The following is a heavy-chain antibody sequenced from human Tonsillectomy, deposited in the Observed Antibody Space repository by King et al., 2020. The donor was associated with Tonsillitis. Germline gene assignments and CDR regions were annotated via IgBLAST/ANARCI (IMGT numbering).Heavy chain of an antibody. Sequence: QLVQSGAEVKKPGESLKISCKGSGYSFPNYWIGWVRQMPGKGLEWMGIIDPGDSEIRYSPSFQGQVTISADRSTSTAYLQWGSLKASDTAMYYCVRQYSSSWGWFDPWGQGTLVTVSS. V-gene: IGHV5-51*01. CDR1: GYSFPNYW. D-gene: IGHD6-13*01. CDR3: VRQYSSSWGWFDP. J-gene: IGHJ5*02. CDR2: IDPGDSEI.